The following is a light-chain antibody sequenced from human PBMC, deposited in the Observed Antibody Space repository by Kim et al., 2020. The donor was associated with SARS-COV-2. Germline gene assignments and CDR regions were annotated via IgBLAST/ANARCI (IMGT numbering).Light chain of an antibody. CDR1: QSFTSK. CDR3: QQYNEWPLT. Sequence: SPAPLSVSPGDRATLSCRASQSFTSKLAWYQQKPGQAPRLLIYVASTRATDIPARFSGSGSGTDFTLTISSLQSEDFAVYYCQQYNEWPLTFGGGAKVDIK. J-gene: IGKJ4*01. CDR2: VAS. V-gene: IGKV3-15*01.